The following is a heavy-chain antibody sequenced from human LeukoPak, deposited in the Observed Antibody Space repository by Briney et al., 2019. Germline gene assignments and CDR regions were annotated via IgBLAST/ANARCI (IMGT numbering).Heavy chain of an antibody. D-gene: IGHD6-19*01. CDR3: AKGLYYFDY. CDR2: TYNDGST. CDR1: GFTVSSNY. J-gene: IGHJ4*02. Sequence: GGSLRLSCAASGFTVSSNYMCWVRQAPGMGLEWVSVTYNDGSTNYADSVKGRFTISRDNSKNTLYLQMNSLRAEDTAVYYCAKGLYYFDYWGQGTLVTVSS. V-gene: IGHV3-53*01.